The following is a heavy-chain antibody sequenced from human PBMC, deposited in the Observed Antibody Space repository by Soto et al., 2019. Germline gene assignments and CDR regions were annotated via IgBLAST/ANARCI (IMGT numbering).Heavy chain of an antibody. Sequence: TLSLTCTVSGGSISSGGYYWSWIRQHPGKGLEWIGYIYYSGSTYYNPSLKSRVTISVDTSKNQFSLKLSSVTAADTAVYYCARYSDYGDPLDYWGQGXLVTVSS. CDR1: GGSISSGGYY. CDR3: ARYSDYGDPLDY. J-gene: IGHJ4*02. CDR2: IYYSGST. D-gene: IGHD4-17*01. V-gene: IGHV4-31*03.